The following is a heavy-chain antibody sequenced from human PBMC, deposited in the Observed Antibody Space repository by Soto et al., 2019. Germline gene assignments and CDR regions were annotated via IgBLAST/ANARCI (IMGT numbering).Heavy chain of an antibody. Sequence: QLQLQESDPGVVEPSQTLSLTCTVSGGSINNNGYFWSWIRQPPGSGLEWIGHIYNSGSTYSNPSLKSRLTISVDTSKNQFSLKLSSVTAADTAVYYCARGPSGDKVDYWGQGTLVTVSS. CDR1: GGSINNNGYF. J-gene: IGHJ4*02. CDR3: ARGPSGDKVDY. D-gene: IGHD1-26*01. CDR2: IYNSGST. V-gene: IGHV4-30-4*01.